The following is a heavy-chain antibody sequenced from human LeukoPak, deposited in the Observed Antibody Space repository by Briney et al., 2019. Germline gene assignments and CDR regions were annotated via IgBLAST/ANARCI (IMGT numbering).Heavy chain of an antibody. V-gene: IGHV1-18*01. J-gene: IGHJ5*02. D-gene: IGHD6-19*01. CDR3: ARDLREIISVAGFDP. Sequence: ASVKVSCKASGYTFINYGISRVRQAPGQGLEWMGWINPYNDNTKYTQNLQGRVTMTTDTSTGTAYMELRSLRSDDTAIYYCARDLREIISVAGFDPWGQGTLVTVSS. CDR2: INPYNDNT. CDR1: GYTFINYG.